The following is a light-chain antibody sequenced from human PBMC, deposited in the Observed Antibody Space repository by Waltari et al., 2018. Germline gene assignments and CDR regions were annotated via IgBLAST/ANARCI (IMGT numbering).Light chain of an antibody. J-gene: IGLJ3*02. CDR3: AAWDDSLNGPV. CDR2: SNN. Sequence: QSVPTQPPSASGTPGHRVPIPCSGSSSNIGSHNVTWYQQLPGTAPKRLIYSNNQRPSGVPDRFSGSKSGTSASLAISGLQSEDEADYYCAAWDDSLNGPVFGGGTKLTVL. CDR1: SSNIGSHN. V-gene: IGLV1-44*01.